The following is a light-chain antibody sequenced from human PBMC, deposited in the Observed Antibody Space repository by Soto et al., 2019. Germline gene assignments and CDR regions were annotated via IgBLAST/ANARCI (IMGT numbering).Light chain of an antibody. CDR1: SSDIGTYAY. CDR2: EVS. J-gene: IGLJ1*01. CDR3: TSYTGDDFTFV. Sequence: QSALTQPPSASGSLGQSVTISCTGTSSDIGTYAYVSWYQQHPGRAPKLIIFEVSKRPLGVPDRFSGSKSGNTASLIVSGLQPDDEAEYHCTSYTGDDFTFVFGTGTKLTVL. V-gene: IGLV2-8*01.